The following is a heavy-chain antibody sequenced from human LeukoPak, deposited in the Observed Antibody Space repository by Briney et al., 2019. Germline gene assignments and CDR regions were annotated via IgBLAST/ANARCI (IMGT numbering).Heavy chain of an antibody. V-gene: IGHV3-30*04. CDR3: ARVLADGDYYFDY. D-gene: IGHD4-17*01. Sequence: GGSLRLSCAASGFTFSSYAMHWVRQAPGKGLEWVAVISYDGSNKYYADSVKGRFTISRDNSKNTLYLQMNSLRAEDTAVYYCARVLADGDYYFDYWGQGTLVTVSS. CDR2: ISYDGSNK. CDR1: GFTFSSYA. J-gene: IGHJ4*02.